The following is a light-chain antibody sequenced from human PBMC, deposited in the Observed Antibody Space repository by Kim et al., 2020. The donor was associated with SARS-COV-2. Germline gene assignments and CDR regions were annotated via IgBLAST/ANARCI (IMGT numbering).Light chain of an antibody. CDR3: LQDYNNPWT. CDR2: AAS. V-gene: IGKV1-6*01. CDR1: QGIRND. Sequence: ASIGDRVTITCRASQGIRNDLSWYQQKPGKAPKLLIYAASTLQRGVPSRFSGSGSGTDFTLTISSLQPEDFATYYCLQDYNNPWTFGQGTKVDIK. J-gene: IGKJ1*01.